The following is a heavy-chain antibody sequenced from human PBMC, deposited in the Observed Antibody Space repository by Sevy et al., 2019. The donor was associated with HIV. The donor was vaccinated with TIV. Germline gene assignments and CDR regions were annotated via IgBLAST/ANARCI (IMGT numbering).Heavy chain of an antibody. V-gene: IGHV1-18*01. Sequence: ASVKVSCKASGYTFTSYGISWVRRAPGQGLEWMGWISAYNGNTNYAQKLQGRVTMTTDTSTSTAYMELRSLRSDDTAVYYCAMDSSGVHAFDIWGQGTMVTVSS. CDR3: AMDSSGVHAFDI. D-gene: IGHD6-19*01. J-gene: IGHJ3*02. CDR1: GYTFTSYG. CDR2: ISAYNGNT.